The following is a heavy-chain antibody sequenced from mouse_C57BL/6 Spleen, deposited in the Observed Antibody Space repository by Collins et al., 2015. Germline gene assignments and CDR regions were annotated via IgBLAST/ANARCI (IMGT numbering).Heavy chain of an antibody. Sequence: QAQLQQSGAELMKPGASVKISCKASGYTFSYYWIEWVKQRPGHGLEWIGEILPGSGNTNYNEKFKGKATFTADTSSNTAYMQLSSLTSEDSAVYYCVRFADYWGQGTSVTVSS. V-gene: IGHV1-9*01. CDR1: GYTFSYYW. CDR3: VRFADY. J-gene: IGHJ4*01. CDR2: ILPGSGNT.